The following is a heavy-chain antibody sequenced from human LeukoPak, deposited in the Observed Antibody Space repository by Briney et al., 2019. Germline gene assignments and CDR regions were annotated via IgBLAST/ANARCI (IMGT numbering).Heavy chain of an antibody. V-gene: IGHV3-23*01. J-gene: IGHJ4*02. CDR1: GFTFSSFF. CDR2: ISGSGDGT. Sequence: GGSLKLSCAASGFTFSSFFMSWVRQVPGKGLEWVAAISGSGDGTHYPDSVKGRFTISRDNSKNTLYLQMNSLRAEDTALYYCANLAVAGRFDYWGLGTLVTVSS. CDR3: ANLAVAGRFDY. D-gene: IGHD6-19*01.